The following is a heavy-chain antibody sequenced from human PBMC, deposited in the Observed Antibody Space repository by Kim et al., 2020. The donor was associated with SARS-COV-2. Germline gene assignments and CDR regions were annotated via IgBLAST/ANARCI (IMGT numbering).Heavy chain of an antibody. CDR2: IYYSGST. Sequence: SETLSLTCTVSGGSISSYYWSWIRQPPGKGLEWIGYIYYSGSTNYNPSLKSRVTISVDTSKNQFSLKLSSVTAADTAVYYCARVGYYDSSLDYWGQGTLVTVSS. V-gene: IGHV4-59*13. D-gene: IGHD3-22*01. J-gene: IGHJ4*02. CDR1: GGSISSYY. CDR3: ARVGYYDSSLDY.